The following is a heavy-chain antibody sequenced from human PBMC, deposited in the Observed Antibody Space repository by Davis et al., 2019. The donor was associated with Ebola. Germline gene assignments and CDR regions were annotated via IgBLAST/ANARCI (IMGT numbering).Heavy chain of an antibody. CDR3: ARTYSSSWYQISFDY. CDR2: IRYDGSNK. CDR1: GFTFSSYA. V-gene: IGHV3-30*02. Sequence: GGSLRLSCAASGFTFSSYAMSWVRQAPGKGLEWVAFIRYDGSNKYYADSVKGRFTISRDNSKNTLYLQMNSLRAEDTAVYYCARTYSSSWYQISFDYWGQGTLVTVSS. J-gene: IGHJ4*02. D-gene: IGHD6-13*01.